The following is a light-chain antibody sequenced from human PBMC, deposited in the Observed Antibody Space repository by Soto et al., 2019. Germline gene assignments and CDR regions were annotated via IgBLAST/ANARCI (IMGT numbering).Light chain of an antibody. CDR2: RAS. J-gene: IGKJ2*01. V-gene: IGKV3-15*01. CDR3: QQYNNWPYT. Sequence: EIVMTQSPATLSVSPGGSATLSCRASQHVSSNFAWYRQKPGQAPTLLIYRASTRATGIPARFSGSGSGTEFTLTISSLQSEDVEVYYCQQYNNWPYTFGQGTKLEIK. CDR1: QHVSSN.